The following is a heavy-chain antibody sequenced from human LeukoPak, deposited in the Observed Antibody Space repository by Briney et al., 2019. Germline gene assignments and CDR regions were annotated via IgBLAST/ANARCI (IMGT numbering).Heavy chain of an antibody. CDR1: GYTFTGYY. V-gene: IGHV1-2*02. CDR3: ARDLRDSSGYYKGDLNAFDI. CDR2: INPNSGGT. D-gene: IGHD3-22*01. Sequence: GSLKVSCKASGYTFTGYYMHWVRQAPGQGLEWMGWINPNSGGTNYAQKFQGRVTMTRDTSISTAYMELSRLRSDDTAVYYCARDLRDSSGYYKGDLNAFDIWGQGTMVTVSS. J-gene: IGHJ3*02.